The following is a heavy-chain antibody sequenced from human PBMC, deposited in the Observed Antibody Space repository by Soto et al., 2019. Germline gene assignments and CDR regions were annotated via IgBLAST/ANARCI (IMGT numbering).Heavy chain of an antibody. V-gene: IGHV4-30-4*01. D-gene: IGHD6-6*01. CDR1: GGSISSGDYY. CDR2: IYHSGST. CDR3: ARERPDGARLDP. J-gene: IGHJ5*02. Sequence: QVQLQESGPGLVKPSQTLSLTCTVSGGSISSGDYYWSWIRQPPGKGLEWIGYIYHSGSTYYNPSLNMRVTRSVNTSKNQFSLKLSSVTAADTAVYYCARERPDGARLDPWGQGTLVTVSS.